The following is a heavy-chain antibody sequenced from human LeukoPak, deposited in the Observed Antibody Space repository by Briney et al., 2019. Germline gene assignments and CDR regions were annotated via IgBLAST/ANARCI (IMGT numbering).Heavy chain of an antibody. Sequence: SVKVSCKASGYTFSDYAMRWVRQAPGQGLEWMGRIIPNFGTANYAQKFQGRVTMTTDESTSTAYMELSRLRSEDTAVYYCASQADSGWYVDYWGQGTLVTVSS. CDR2: IIPNFGTA. J-gene: IGHJ4*02. D-gene: IGHD6-19*01. CDR3: ASQADSGWYVDY. CDR1: GYTFSDYA. V-gene: IGHV1-69*05.